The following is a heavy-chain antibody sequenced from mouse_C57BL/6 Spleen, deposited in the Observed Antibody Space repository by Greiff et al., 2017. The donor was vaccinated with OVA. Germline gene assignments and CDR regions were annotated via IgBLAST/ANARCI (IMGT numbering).Heavy chain of an antibody. V-gene: IGHV1-22*01. CDR3: ARKEYYAMDY. J-gene: IGHJ4*01. CDR1: GYTFTDYN. CDR2: INPNNGGT. Sequence: EVKLVESGPELVKPGASVKMSCKASGYTFTDYNMHWVKQSHGKSLEWIGYINPNNGGTSYNQKFKGKATLTVNKSSSTAYMELRSLTSEDSAVYYCARKEYYAMDYWGQGTSVTVSS.